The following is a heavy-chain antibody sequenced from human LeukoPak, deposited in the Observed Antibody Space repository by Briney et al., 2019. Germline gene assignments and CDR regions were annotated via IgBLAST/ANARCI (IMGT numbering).Heavy chain of an antibody. D-gene: IGHD6-13*01. CDR3: ARGRVYRREGLDP. V-gene: IGHV4-34*01. Sequence: PSETLSLTCAVYGGSFSGYYWSWIRQPPGKGLEWIGEINHSGSTNYNPSLKSRVTISVDTSKNQFSLKLSSVTAADTAVYYCARGRVYRREGLDPWGQGTLVTVSS. CDR1: GGSFSGYY. CDR2: INHSGST. J-gene: IGHJ5*02.